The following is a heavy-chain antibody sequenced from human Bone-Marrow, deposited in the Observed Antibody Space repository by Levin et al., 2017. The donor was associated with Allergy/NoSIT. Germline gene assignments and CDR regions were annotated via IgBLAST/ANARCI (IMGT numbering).Heavy chain of an antibody. Sequence: GSLRLSCAVSGDSMTSNDWWTWVRQPPGKGLEWIGEVSHRGNANYNPSLKNRVTISVDKSKNQFSLRVTSVTAADTAVYYCAREKQYQLPLYYSYYYIDVWGKGTTVTVSS. CDR1: GDSMTSNDW. V-gene: IGHV4-4*02. CDR2: VSHRGNA. CDR3: AREKQYQLPLYYSYYYIDV. D-gene: IGHD2-2*01. J-gene: IGHJ6*03.